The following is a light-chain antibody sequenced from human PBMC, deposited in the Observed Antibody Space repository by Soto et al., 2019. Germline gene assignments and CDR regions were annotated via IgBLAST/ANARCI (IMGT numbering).Light chain of an antibody. J-gene: IGKJ1*01. V-gene: IGKV3-20*01. Sequence: ETVLTQSPGTLSLSPGERATLSCSASQSVSSNSLAWFQQKPGTAPRLLIFGASSRATGIPDRFSGSGSGTDFTLTISRLEPEDFAVYYCQHYGTSPWTFGQGTKVEIK. CDR3: QHYGTSPWT. CDR2: GAS. CDR1: QSVSSNS.